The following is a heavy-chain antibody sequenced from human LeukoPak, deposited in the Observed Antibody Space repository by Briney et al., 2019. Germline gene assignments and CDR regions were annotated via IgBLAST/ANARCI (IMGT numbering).Heavy chain of an antibody. D-gene: IGHD5-18*01. CDR1: GFTFGSHA. V-gene: IGHV3-23*01. J-gene: IGHJ4*02. Sequence: GGSLRLSCEASGFTFGSHAMYWVRQAPGKGLDWVAGIFGSAGSPHYADPVKGRFTISRDNSRNTVYLQINSLRAEDTAVYYCGKTTVGYSSGQKPAWPVDYWGQGTLVTVSS. CDR3: GKTTVGYSSGQKPAWPVDY. CDR2: IFGSAGSP.